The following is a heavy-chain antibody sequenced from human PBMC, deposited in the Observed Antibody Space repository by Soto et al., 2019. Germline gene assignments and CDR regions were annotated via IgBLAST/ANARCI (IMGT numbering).Heavy chain of an antibody. D-gene: IGHD6-13*01. J-gene: IGHJ4*02. V-gene: IGHV1-2*02. CDR1: GYTFSGYF. CDR2: MNPNSGGT. Sequence: QVQLVQSGADVKKPGASVKVSCKTSGYTFSGYFMHWLRQAPGQGLEWMGWMNPNSGGTDYAQNFQGRVSMTWDTSISTAYMELSRLRSDDTAIYYCARGYYSSSLRVVDYWGQGTLVSVSS. CDR3: ARGYYSSSLRVVDY.